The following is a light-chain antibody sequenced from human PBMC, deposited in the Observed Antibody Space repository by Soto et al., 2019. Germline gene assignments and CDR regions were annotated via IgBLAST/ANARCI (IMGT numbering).Light chain of an antibody. CDR1: SGHSNYA. J-gene: IGLJ2*01. CDR2: LNRXXXX. Sequence: QPVLTQSPSASASLGASVKLTCTLSSGHSNYAIAWHQQQPEKGPRYLMKLNRXXXXXXXXXXXXXXSGSSSGAERYLTXXXXQSXDXXDYYCQTWGTGIVIFGGGTKLTVL. V-gene: IGLV4-69*01. CDR3: QTWGTGIVI.